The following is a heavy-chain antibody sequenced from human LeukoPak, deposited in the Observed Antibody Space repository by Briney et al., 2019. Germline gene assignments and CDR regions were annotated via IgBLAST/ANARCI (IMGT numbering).Heavy chain of an antibody. Sequence: GASVKVSCKASGYTFTSYDINWVRQAPGQGLEWMGWINPNSGGTNYAQKFQGRVTMTRDTSISTAYMELSRLRSDDTAVYYCARSNQAYSGSYSVDYWGQGTLVTVSS. CDR3: ARSNQAYSGSYSVDY. CDR1: GYTFTSYD. D-gene: IGHD1-26*01. J-gene: IGHJ4*02. V-gene: IGHV1-2*02. CDR2: INPNSGGT.